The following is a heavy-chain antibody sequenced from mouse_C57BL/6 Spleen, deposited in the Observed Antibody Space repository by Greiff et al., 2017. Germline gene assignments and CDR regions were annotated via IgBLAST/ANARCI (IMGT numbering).Heavy chain of an antibody. CDR3: ARGGLYGNSLSWCAY. D-gene: IGHD2-1*01. Sequence: VQLQQPGAELVMPGASVKLSCKASGYTFTSYWMHWVKQRPGQGLEWIGEIDPSDSYTNYNQKFKGKSTLTVDKSSSTAYMQLSSLTSEDSAVYYCARGGLYGNSLSWCAYWGQGTLVTVAA. CDR1: GYTFTSYW. CDR2: IDPSDSYT. V-gene: IGHV1-69*01. J-gene: IGHJ3*01.